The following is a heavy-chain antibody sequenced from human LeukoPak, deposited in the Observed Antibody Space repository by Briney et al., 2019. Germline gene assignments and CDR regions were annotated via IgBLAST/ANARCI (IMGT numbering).Heavy chain of an antibody. Sequence: GESLKISCKGSGYSFTSYWIGWVRQMTGKGLEWMGIIYPGDSDTRYSPSFQGQVTISADKSISTAYLQWSSLKASDTAMYYCARPVSSSLRSGYPYYFDYWGQGTLVTVSS. J-gene: IGHJ4*02. V-gene: IGHV5-51*01. CDR3: ARPVSSSLRSGYPYYFDY. CDR1: GYSFTSYW. D-gene: IGHD3-3*01. CDR2: IYPGDSDT.